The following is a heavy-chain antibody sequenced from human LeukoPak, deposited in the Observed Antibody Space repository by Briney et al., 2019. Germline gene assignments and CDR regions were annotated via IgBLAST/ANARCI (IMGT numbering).Heavy chain of an antibody. J-gene: IGHJ5*02. Sequence: SETLSLTCAVYGGSFSGYYWSWARQPPGKGLEWIGEINHSGSTNYNPSLKSRVTISVDTSKNQFSLKLSSVTAADTAVYYCARGDDIVVVPAPRGNWFDPWGQGTLVTVSS. CDR1: GGSFSGYY. V-gene: IGHV4-34*01. D-gene: IGHD2-2*01. CDR2: INHSGST. CDR3: ARGDDIVVVPAPRGNWFDP.